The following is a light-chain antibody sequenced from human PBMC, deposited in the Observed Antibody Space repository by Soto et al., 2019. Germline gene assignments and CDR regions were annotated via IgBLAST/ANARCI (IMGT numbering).Light chain of an antibody. Sequence: DIRLTQSPPSLSASVGDRVTISCRASQSISTYLMWYQQKPGKAPNLLIYGASGLQNGVPSRFTGSGSGTEFSLTISGLQPEDSGTYYCQQSSITPPSFGQGTKVEI. CDR1: QSISTY. V-gene: IGKV1-39*01. CDR2: GAS. J-gene: IGKJ1*01. CDR3: QQSSITPPS.